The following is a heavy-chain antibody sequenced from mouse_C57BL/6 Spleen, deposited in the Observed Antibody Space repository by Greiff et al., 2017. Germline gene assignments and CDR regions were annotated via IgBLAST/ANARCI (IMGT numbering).Heavy chain of an antibody. CDR2: IYPGSGST. CDR1: GYTFTSYW. Sequence: QVQLKQPGAELVKPGASVKMSCKASGYTFTSYWITWVKQRPGQGLEWIGDIYPGSGSTNYNEKFKSKATLTVDTSSSTAYMQLSSLTSEDSAVYYCARRGFLPPYAMDYWGQGTSVTVSS. CDR3: ARRGFLPPYAMDY. V-gene: IGHV1-55*01. J-gene: IGHJ4*01. D-gene: IGHD5-5*01.